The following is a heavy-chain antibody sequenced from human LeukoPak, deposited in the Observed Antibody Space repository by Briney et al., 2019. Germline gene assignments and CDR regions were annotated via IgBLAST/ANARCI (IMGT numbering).Heavy chain of an antibody. CDR3: AREKALIDHYDFTGYDWEY. Sequence: SETLSLTCSVSGYSISTLSNWGWIRQSPGKGLEWVASIYHGGSTYYNPSLRGRVTISMDTSKNQISLRLTSVTAADTAVYYCAREKALIDHYDFTGYDWEYWGQGSLVIVSS. J-gene: IGHJ4*02. V-gene: IGHV4-38-2*02. CDR2: IYHGGST. CDR1: GYSISTLSN. D-gene: IGHD3-22*01.